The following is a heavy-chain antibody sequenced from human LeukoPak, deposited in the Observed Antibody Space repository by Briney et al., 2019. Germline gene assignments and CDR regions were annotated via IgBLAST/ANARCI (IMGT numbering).Heavy chain of an antibody. CDR2: INGGGYNT. CDR1: GFTFNNYV. J-gene: IGHJ4*02. D-gene: IGHD6-19*01. Sequence: GGSLRLSCAASGFTFNNYVMSWVRQAPGKGLEWVSTINGGGYNTYYADSVKGRFTISRDNSKNTLSLQVNALRAEDTAVYYCARASGIYGSGWYFDYWGQGTLVTVSS. CDR3: ARASGIYGSGWYFDY. V-gene: IGHV3-23*01.